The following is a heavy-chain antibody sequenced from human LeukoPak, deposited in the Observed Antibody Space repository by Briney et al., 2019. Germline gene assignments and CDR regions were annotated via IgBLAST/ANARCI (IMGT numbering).Heavy chain of an antibody. J-gene: IGHJ6*03. V-gene: IGHV3-30*04. CDR1: GFTFISYA. CDR3: ARGVSGEYYYYYMDV. D-gene: IGHD3-10*01. Sequence: GGSLRLSCAASGFTFISYAIHWVRQAPGKGLEWVAVISFHGTDSFYADSVKGRFTISRDNSKNTLYLQMNSLRAEDTAVYYCARGVSGEYYYYYMDVWGKGTTVTVSS. CDR2: ISFHGTDS.